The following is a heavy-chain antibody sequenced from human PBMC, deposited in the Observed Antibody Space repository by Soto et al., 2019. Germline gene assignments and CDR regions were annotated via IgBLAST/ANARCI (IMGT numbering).Heavy chain of an antibody. D-gene: IGHD2-8*02. V-gene: IGHV3-13*01. CDR2: IGTLHDT. Sequence: EVQLVESGGGLVQPGGSLRLSCAASGFTFSAYDMHWVRQPTGKGLEWVSAIGTLHDTYYPDSVKGRFTISRENAKNSLYLQMNSLPTGDTALYYCARQASYWHGGGGWFDPWGQGTLVTVSS. J-gene: IGHJ5*02. CDR3: ARQASYWHGGGGWFDP. CDR1: GFTFSAYD.